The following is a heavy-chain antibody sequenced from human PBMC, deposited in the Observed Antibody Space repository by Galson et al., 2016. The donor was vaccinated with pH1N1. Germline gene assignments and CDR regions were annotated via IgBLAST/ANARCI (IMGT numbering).Heavy chain of an antibody. CDR2: MNPNSGNT. D-gene: IGHD5-24*01. J-gene: IGHJ4*02. Sequence: SVKVSCKASGYTFTSYDINWVRQATGQGLEWMGWMNPNSGNTGYAQKFQGRVTMTRNTSISTAYMELSSLRSEDTAVYYCARPRRDGCNEDSYYFDYWGQGTLVTVSS. CDR1: GYTFTSYD. V-gene: IGHV1-8*02. CDR3: ARPRRDGCNEDSYYFDY.